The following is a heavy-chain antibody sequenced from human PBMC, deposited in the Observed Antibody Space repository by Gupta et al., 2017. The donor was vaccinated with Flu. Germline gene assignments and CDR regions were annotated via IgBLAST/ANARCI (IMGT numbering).Heavy chain of an antibody. V-gene: IGHV3-9*01. CDR2: ISWNSGSI. J-gene: IGHJ4*02. Sequence: VSGISWNSGSIGYADSVKGRFTISRDNAKNSLYLQMNSLRAEDTALYYCAKDNFDYWGQGTLVTVSS. CDR3: AKDNFDY.